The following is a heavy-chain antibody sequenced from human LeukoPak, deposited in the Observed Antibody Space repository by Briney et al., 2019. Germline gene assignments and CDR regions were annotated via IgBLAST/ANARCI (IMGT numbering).Heavy chain of an antibody. J-gene: IGHJ3*02. D-gene: IGHD3-22*01. CDR1: GFTFSSYA. CDR3: ARYYYDSSGYSMGYDAFDI. Sequence: GRSLRLSCAASGFTFSSYAMHWVRQAPGKGREWVAVISYDGSNKYYADSVKGRFTISRDNSKNTLYLQMNSLRAEDTAVYYCARYYYDSSGYSMGYDAFDIWGQGTMVTVSS. V-gene: IGHV3-30-3*01. CDR2: ISYDGSNK.